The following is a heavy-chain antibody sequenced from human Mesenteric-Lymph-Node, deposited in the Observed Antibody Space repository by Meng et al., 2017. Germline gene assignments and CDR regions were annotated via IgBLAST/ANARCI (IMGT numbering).Heavy chain of an antibody. V-gene: IGHV3-74*01. D-gene: IGHD6-19*01. CDR3: TGLSGPFDY. CDR1: GFTISRHW. CDR2: SNSDGRTT. J-gene: IGHJ4*02. Sequence: EAQLVESGGGLVQPGGSLRLPCAASGFTISRHWMHWVRQAPGKGLVWVSRSNSDGRTTNYADSVKGRFTISRDNAKNTLYLQMNSLRAEDTAVYFCTGLSGPFDYWGQGTLVTVSS.